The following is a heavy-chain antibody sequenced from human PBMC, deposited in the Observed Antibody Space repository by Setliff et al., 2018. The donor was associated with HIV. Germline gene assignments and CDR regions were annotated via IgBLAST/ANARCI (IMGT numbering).Heavy chain of an antibody. Sequence: ASVKVSCKASGYTFTSYYMHWVRQAPGQGLEWMGIINPSGGGTSYAQRFQGRVTITRDTSASTAYMELSSLRSDDTAVYYCARVGRAFDIWGQGTLVTVSS. V-gene: IGHV1-46*01. CDR2: INPSGGGT. J-gene: IGHJ3*02. D-gene: IGHD3-10*01. CDR3: ARVGRAFDI. CDR1: GYTFTSYY.